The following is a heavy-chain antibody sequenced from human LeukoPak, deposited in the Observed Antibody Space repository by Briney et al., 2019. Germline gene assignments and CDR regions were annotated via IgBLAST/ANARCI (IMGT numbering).Heavy chain of an antibody. CDR2: IHPSGST. CDR3: ARGRDEYKGGNY. Sequence: PSETLSLTCTVSGYSISSGYHWGWIRQPPGKGLEWIGEIHPSGSTNYNPSLKGRVTISVDTSKNQFSLKMSSVTAADTAVYYCARGRDEYKGGNYWGQGTLVTVSS. D-gene: IGHD5-24*01. CDR1: GYSISSGYH. J-gene: IGHJ4*02. V-gene: IGHV4-38-2*02.